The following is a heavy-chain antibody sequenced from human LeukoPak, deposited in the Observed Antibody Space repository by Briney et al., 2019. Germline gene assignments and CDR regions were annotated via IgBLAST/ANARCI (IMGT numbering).Heavy chain of an antibody. V-gene: IGHV4-61*05. CDR3: ARGVLWFGELLLDHPFDP. CDR1: GGSISSSSYY. Sequence: NPSETLSLTRTVSGGSISSSSYYWGWIRQPPGKGLEWIGYIYYSGSTNYNPSLKSRVTISVDTSKNQFSLKLSSVTAADTAVYYCARGVLWFGELLLDHPFDPWGQGTLVTVSS. D-gene: IGHD3-10*01. CDR2: IYYSGST. J-gene: IGHJ5*02.